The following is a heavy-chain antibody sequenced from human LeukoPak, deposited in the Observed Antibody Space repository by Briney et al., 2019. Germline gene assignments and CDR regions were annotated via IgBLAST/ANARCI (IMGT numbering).Heavy chain of an antibody. Sequence: PGGSLRLSCAASGFSFSSYAMNWVRQAPGKGLEWVSGISGSGEGIHYADSVKGRFIISRDNSKNILYLQMNSLRAEDTAVYYCAELGITMIGGVWGKGTTVTISS. CDR3: AELGITMIGGV. CDR2: ISGSGEGI. J-gene: IGHJ6*04. D-gene: IGHD3-10*02. CDR1: GFSFSSYA. V-gene: IGHV3-23*01.